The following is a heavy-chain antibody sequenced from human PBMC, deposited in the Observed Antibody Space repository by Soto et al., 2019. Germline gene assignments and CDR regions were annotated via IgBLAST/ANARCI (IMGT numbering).Heavy chain of an antibody. CDR3: ARGVRAETYYNAFDY. J-gene: IGHJ4*01. CDR2: ISLNDEPKI. D-gene: IGHD3-10*01. Sequence: VQLVESGGGVVQPGSSLRLSCAASGFSFKNYAFHWVRQAPGKGLEWVALISLNDEPKIFYADSVQGRLTISRDNFKNTVYLQMNSLRDEDTAVYHCARGVRAETYYNAFDYWGQGTQVTVSS. CDR1: GFSFKNYA. V-gene: IGHV3-30-3*01.